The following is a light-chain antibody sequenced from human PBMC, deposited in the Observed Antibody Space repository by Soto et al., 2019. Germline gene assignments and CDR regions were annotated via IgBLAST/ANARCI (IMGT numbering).Light chain of an antibody. CDR3: HQYDNLLT. CDR1: QDISNY. J-gene: IGKJ3*01. CDR2: DAS. V-gene: IGKV1-33*01. Sequence: DIQMTQSPSSLSASVGDRVTITCQASQDISNYLNWYQQKPGKAPKLLIYDASNLETGVPSRFSGSGSGTDFTFTISSPQPEDIATYYCHQYDNLLTFGPGTKVD.